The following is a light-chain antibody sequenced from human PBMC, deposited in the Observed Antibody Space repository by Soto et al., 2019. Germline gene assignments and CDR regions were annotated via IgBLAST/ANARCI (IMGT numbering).Light chain of an antibody. Sequence: QSVLTQPPSVSGAPGQRVTISCTGSSSNIGAGYDVHWYQQLPGTAPKLLIYANSNRPSGVPDRFSGSKSGTSASLAITELQAEDEADYYCQSYDSSLSGYVVFGGGTKLTVL. CDR1: SSNIGAGYD. CDR3: QSYDSSLSGYVV. V-gene: IGLV1-40*01. CDR2: ANS. J-gene: IGLJ2*01.